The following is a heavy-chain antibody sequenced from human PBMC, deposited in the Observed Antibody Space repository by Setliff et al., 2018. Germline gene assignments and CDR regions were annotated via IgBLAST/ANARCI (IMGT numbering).Heavy chain of an antibody. D-gene: IGHD3-22*01. J-gene: IGHJ4*02. CDR3: ARGQGHYYDSSGCLDY. V-gene: IGHV1-69*05. CDR1: GFVFITYA. Sequence: SVKVSCKTSGFVFITYAITWVRQAPGQGLEWMGWIIPMFGTPAYTQKFQDRVTITTDKTTSTAFMELSSLRSEDTAVYFCARGQGHYYDSSGCLDYWGQGTLVTVSS. CDR2: IIPMFGTP.